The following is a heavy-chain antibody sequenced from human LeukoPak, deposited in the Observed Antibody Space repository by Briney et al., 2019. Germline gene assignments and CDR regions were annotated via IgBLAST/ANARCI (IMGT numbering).Heavy chain of an antibody. D-gene: IGHD2-2*01. Sequence: SQTLSLTCTVSGDSINSGAYGWSWIRQPPGKGLEWIGDIYRSGISSYSPSLKSRVTISVDSSKNHFSLRLTSVTAADTAVYFCARDLRGCDSATCYRWFDPWGQGTLVIVSS. CDR2: IYRSGIS. CDR3: ARDLRGCDSATCYRWFDP. J-gene: IGHJ5*02. CDR1: GDSINSGAYG. V-gene: IGHV4-30-2*01.